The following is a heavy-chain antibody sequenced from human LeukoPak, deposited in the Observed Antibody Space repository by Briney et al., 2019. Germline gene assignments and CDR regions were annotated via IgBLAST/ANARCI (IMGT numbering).Heavy chain of an antibody. CDR1: GGSISSYY. CDR3: ASTYCSGGSCYHNWFDP. D-gene: IGHD2-15*01. J-gene: IGHJ5*02. CDR2: IYYSGST. Sequence: SETLSLTCTVSGGSISSYYWSWIRQPPGKGLEWIGYIYYSGSTNYNPSLKSRVTISVDTSKNQFSLKLSSVTAADTAVYYCASTYCSGGSCYHNWFDPWGQGTLVTVSS. V-gene: IGHV4-59*12.